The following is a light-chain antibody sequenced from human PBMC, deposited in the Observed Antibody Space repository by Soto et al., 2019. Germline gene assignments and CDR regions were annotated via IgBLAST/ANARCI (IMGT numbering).Light chain of an antibody. J-gene: IGKJ4*01. V-gene: IGKV1-33*01. CDR3: QQYNGYTS. CDR1: QDINIY. Sequence: DIQMTQSPSSLSASVGDRVTVTCQASQDINIYLNWYQQKPGKAPKLLIRDASNLETGGPSRFSGSGSGTHFTLTISSLQPEDFATYFCQQYNGYTSFGGGTKVEIK. CDR2: DAS.